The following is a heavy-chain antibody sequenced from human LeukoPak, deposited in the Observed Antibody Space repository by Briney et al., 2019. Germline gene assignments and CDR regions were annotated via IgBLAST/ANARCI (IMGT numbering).Heavy chain of an antibody. D-gene: IGHD1-26*01. Sequence: GGSLRLSCAASGITVSTFWMHWVRQAPGEGLVWVSRINTDGSVTNYADSVAGRFTISRDNAKNMLYLQMNDLRAEDTAVYYCVTDRYSDSAFGDWGQGTLVTVSS. V-gene: IGHV3-74*01. J-gene: IGHJ4*02. CDR2: INTDGSVT. CDR1: GITVSTFW. CDR3: VTDRYSDSAFGD.